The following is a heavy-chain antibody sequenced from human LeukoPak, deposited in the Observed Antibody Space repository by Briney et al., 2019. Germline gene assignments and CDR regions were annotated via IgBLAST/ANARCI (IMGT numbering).Heavy chain of an antibody. CDR3: ATDLPYCSNGICSGWEF. V-gene: IGHV3-48*03. Sequence: PGGSLRLSCAASGFTFSTYAMHWVRQAPGKGLEWVSSISGSGSTTYYADSVKGRFTFSRDNVKSSLYLQMNSLRAEDTAFYYCATDLPYCSNGICSGWEFWGQATLVTVSS. CDR2: ISGSGSTT. D-gene: IGHD2-8*01. CDR1: GFTFSTYA. J-gene: IGHJ4*02.